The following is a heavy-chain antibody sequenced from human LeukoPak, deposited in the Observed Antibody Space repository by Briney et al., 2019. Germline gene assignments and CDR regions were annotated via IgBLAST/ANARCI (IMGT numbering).Heavy chain of an antibody. CDR3: ARVRDYDSSGYELIDH. J-gene: IGHJ5*02. CDR1: GGSIRSGGNY. V-gene: IGHV4-31*03. D-gene: IGHD3-22*01. Sequence: PSETLSLTCTVSGGSIRSGGNYWNWIRQHPGRGLEWIGYISYTGNTYYNPSLKSRVTMSLDTSKNQFSLKLRSVTAADTAVYYCARVRDYDSSGYELIDHWGQGTLVTVSS. CDR2: ISYTGNT.